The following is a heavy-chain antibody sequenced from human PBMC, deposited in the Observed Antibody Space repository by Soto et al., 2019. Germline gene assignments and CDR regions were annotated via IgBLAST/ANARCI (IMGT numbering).Heavy chain of an antibody. J-gene: IGHJ4*02. Sequence: AGGSLRLSCAASGFTFSSYEMNWVRQAPGKGLEWVSYISSSGSTIYYADSVKGRFTISRDNAKNSLYLQMNSLRAEDTAVYYCAREVKGYFDYWGQGTLVTVSS. CDR2: ISSSGSTI. CDR3: AREVKGYFDY. V-gene: IGHV3-48*03. CDR1: GFTFSSYE.